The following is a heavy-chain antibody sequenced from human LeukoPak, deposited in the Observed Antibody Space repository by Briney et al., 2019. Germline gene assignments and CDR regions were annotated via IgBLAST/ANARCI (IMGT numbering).Heavy chain of an antibody. CDR3: ARVGAAAGGVYFDY. V-gene: IGHV3-23*01. CDR1: GFTFSSYG. D-gene: IGHD6-13*01. Sequence: GGSLRLSCAASGFTFSSYGMSWVRQAPGKGLEWVAAISVSGGSTNYADSVKGRFTISRDNSKNTLYLQMNSLRAEDTAVYYCARVGAAAGGVYFDYWGQGTLVTVSS. CDR2: ISVSGGST. J-gene: IGHJ4*02.